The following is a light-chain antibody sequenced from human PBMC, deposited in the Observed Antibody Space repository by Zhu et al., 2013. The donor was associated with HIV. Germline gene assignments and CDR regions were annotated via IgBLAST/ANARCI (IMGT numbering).Light chain of an antibody. CDR2: GAS. CDR1: QTVSDN. Sequence: EVVMMQSPATLSASPGERATLSCRASQTVSDNLAWYQQKPGQAPRLLIYGASTRATGIPARFSGSGSGTEFTLTISSLQSEDFAVYYCQQYDEWLTFGGGTKVQIK. CDR3: QQYDEWLT. J-gene: IGKJ4*01. V-gene: IGKV3-15*01.